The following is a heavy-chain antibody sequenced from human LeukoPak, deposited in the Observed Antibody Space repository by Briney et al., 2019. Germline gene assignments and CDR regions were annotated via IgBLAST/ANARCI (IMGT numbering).Heavy chain of an antibody. J-gene: IGHJ4*02. CDR2: INHNGST. V-gene: IGHV4-34*01. CDR3: ARGIGYCSSTSCPPGNY. Sequence: SETLSLTCAVYGGSFSGYYWSWIRQPPGKGLEWIGEINHNGSTNYNPSLKSRVTISVDTSKNQFSLKLSSVTAADTAVYYCARGIGYCSSTSCPPGNYWGQGTLVTVSS. CDR1: GGSFSGYY. D-gene: IGHD2-2*01.